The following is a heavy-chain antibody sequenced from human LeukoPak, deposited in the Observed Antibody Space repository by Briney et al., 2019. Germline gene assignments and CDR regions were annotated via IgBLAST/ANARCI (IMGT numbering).Heavy chain of an antibody. CDR2: IYYSGSI. CDR3: ARMPRWDGYDLDY. J-gene: IGHJ4*02. V-gene: IGHV4-59*01. CDR1: GGSISSYY. D-gene: IGHD5-12*01. Sequence: PSETLSLTCTVSGGSISSYYWSWIRQPPGKGLEWIGYIYYSGSINYNSSLKGRVTISVDTSKNQFSLKLSSVTAADTAVYYCARMPRWDGYDLDYWGQGTLVTVSS.